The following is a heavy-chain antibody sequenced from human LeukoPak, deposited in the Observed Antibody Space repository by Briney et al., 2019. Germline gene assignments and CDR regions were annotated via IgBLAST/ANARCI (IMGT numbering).Heavy chain of an antibody. Sequence: GASVNVSCKASGYTFTGYYMHWVRQAPGQGLEWMGWINPNIGGTNYAQKFQGRVTMTRDTSISTAYMELGRLRSDDTAVYYCTRDLLYYYGSGLDYWGQGTLVTVSS. CDR3: TRDLLYYYGSGLDY. D-gene: IGHD3-10*01. CDR1: GYTFTGYY. J-gene: IGHJ4*02. CDR2: INPNIGGT. V-gene: IGHV1-2*02.